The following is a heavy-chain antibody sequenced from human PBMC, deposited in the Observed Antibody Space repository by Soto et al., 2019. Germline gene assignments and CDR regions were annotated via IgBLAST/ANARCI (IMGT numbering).Heavy chain of an antibody. V-gene: IGHV1-69*13. J-gene: IGHJ3*02. CDR3: ARDRSRSPGDAFDI. CDR2: IIPIFGTA. Sequence: ASVRVSCKASGGTFSSYAISWVRQAPGQGLEWMGGIIPIFGTANYAQKFQGRVTITADESTSTAYMELSSLRSEDTAVYYCARDRSRSPGDAFDIWGPGTMVTVSS. CDR1: GGTFSSYA. D-gene: IGHD6-13*01.